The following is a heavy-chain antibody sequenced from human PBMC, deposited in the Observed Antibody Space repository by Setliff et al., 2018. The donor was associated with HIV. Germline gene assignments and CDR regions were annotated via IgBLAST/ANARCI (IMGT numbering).Heavy chain of an antibody. J-gene: IGHJ1*01. Sequence: ASVKVSCKASEDILTTYHINWVRQATGQRPEWLGSIKAKTGNTVYVEKFQGRLSMSRNTSTSTIYMELSSLASDDTAVYFCVGRLRSTFVLQGNSGSFEIWGQGTLVTVSS. CDR3: VGRLRSTFVLQGNSGSFEI. CDR1: EDILTTYH. CDR2: IKAKTGNT. V-gene: IGHV1-8*01. D-gene: IGHD3-10*01.